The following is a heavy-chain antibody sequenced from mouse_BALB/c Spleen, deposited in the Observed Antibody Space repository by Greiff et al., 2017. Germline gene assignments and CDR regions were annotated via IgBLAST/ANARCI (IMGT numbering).Heavy chain of an antibody. V-gene: IGHV5-17*02. CDR3: ARGGNYGSYYAMDD. CDR2: ISSGSSTI. J-gene: IGHJ4*01. CDR1: GFTFSSFG. D-gene: IGHD2-1*01. Sequence: EVKLMESGGGFVQPGGSRKLSCAASGFTFSSFGMHWVRQAPEKGLEWVAYISSGSSTIYYADTVKGRFTISRDNPKNTLFLQMTSLRSEDTAMYYCARGGNYGSYYAMDDWGQGTSVTVSS.